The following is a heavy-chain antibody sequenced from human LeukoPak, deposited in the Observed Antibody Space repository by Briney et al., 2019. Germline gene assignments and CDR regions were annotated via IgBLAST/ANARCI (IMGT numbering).Heavy chain of an antibody. CDR1: GFTFSSYG. Sequence: GRSLRLSCAASGFTFSSYGMHWVRQAPGKGLEWVAVIWYDGSNKYYADSVRGRFTISRDNSKNTLYLQMSSLRADDTAVYFCATDYYDSKDYSLGHTWGQGTLVTVSS. CDR2: IWYDGSNK. D-gene: IGHD3-22*01. CDR3: ATDYYDSKDYSLGHT. J-gene: IGHJ5*02. V-gene: IGHV3-33*01.